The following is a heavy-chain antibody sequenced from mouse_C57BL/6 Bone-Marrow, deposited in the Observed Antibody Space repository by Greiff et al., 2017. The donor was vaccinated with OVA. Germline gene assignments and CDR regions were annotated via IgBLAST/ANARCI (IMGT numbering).Heavy chain of an antibody. CDR2: IYPGDGDT. V-gene: IGHV1-80*01. J-gene: IGHJ3*01. CDR1: GYAFSSYW. Sequence: VQLQQSGAELVKPGASVKISCKASGYAFSSYWMNWVKQRPGQGLEWIGQIYPGDGDTNYNGKFKGKATLTADKSSSTAYMQLSSLTSEDSAVYFCARTKLWGDYGYDWGQGTLVTVSA. CDR3: ARTKLWGDYGYD. D-gene: IGHD2-2*01.